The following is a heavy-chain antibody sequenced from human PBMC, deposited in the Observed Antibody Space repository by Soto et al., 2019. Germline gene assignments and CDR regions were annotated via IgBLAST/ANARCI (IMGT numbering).Heavy chain of an antibody. V-gene: IGHV1-18*01. J-gene: IGHJ4*02. CDR2: ISAYNGNT. Sequence: ASVKVSCKASGYTFTSYGISWVRQAPGQGLEWMGWISAYNGNTNYAQKLQGRVTMTTDTSTSTAYMELRSLRSDDTAVYYCAREGYVSGARQWAADYWGQGTLVTVSS. D-gene: IGHD1-26*01. CDR3: AREGYVSGARQWAADY. CDR1: GYTFTSYG.